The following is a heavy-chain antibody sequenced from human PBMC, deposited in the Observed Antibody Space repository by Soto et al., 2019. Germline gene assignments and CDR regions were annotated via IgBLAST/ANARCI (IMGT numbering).Heavy chain of an antibody. D-gene: IGHD4-17*01. Sequence: EVQVLESGGGLVQPGGSLRLSCAASEFTFSTYAMTWVHQAPGEGLEWVSSITGSGGGTSYADSVKGRFTISRDNSKNTLYLRMNTLRAEDTAVYYCAKDPNGDYIGAFDFWGQGTVVTVSS. CDR3: AKDPNGDYIGAFDF. CDR2: ITGSGGGT. J-gene: IGHJ3*01. CDR1: EFTFSTYA. V-gene: IGHV3-23*01.